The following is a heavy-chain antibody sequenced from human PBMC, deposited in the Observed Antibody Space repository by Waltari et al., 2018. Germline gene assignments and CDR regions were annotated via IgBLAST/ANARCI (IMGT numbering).Heavy chain of an antibody. D-gene: IGHD2-2*01. CDR2: IVGSGSST. CDR3: VKGGCSSDSCLEY. J-gene: IGHJ4*02. V-gene: IGHV3-23*01. CDR1: GFTFSNYD. Sequence: EVQLLESGGTLVQSGGSLRLSCAASGFTFSNYDMGWVRQAPEEWREWVLAIVGSGSSTFYADSVKGRFTISRDNSKNTLYLQMDSLRAEDTAVYYCVKGGCSSDSCLEYWGQGTLVTVSS.